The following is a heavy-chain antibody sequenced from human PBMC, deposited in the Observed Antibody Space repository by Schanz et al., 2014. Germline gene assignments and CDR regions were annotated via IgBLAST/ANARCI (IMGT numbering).Heavy chain of an antibody. J-gene: IGHJ4*02. CDR3: ARWFLIRGVILDS. CDR1: GFTFSTYA. D-gene: IGHD3-10*01. CDR2: IKTGGDST. Sequence: EVKLLESGGTLVRPGGSLRLSCAASGFTFSTYAMAWVRQAPGKGLEWVSSIKTGGDSTYYADSVKGRFTISRDNSRDTVYLQMNSLRADDTAMYYCARWFLIRGVILDSWGQGTLVTVSS. V-gene: IGHV3-23*01.